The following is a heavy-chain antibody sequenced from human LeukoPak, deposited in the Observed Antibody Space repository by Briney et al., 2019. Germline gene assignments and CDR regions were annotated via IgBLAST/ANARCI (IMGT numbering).Heavy chain of an antibody. CDR1: GGSISSSSYY. CDR3: ATYYYGSGGPVNWFDP. V-gene: IGHV4-39*07. J-gene: IGHJ5*02. Sequence: PSETLSLTCTVSGGSISSSSYYWGWIRQPPGKGLEWIGSIYYSGSTYYNPSLKSRVTISVDTSKNQFSLKLSSVTAADTAVYYCATYYYGSGGPVNWFDPWGQGTLVTVSS. CDR2: IYYSGST. D-gene: IGHD3-10*01.